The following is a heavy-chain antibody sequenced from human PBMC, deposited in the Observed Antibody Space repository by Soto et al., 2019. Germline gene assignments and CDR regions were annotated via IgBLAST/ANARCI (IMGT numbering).Heavy chain of an antibody. D-gene: IGHD6-13*01. Sequence: QVHLVQSGAEVKKPGASVKVSCKASGYTLSDYQMHWVRQAPGQGLEWMGWINPNSGGTNYAQKFQGWVTMTRDTSISTVYMDLRRLKFADTAVYYCARGGGRQQLVFDYWGQGTLVTVSS. CDR2: INPNSGGT. CDR1: GYTLSDYQ. CDR3: ARGGGRQQLVFDY. J-gene: IGHJ4*02. V-gene: IGHV1-2*04.